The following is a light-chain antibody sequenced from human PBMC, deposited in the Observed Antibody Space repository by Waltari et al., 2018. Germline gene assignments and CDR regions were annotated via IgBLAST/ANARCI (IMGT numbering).Light chain of an antibody. CDR3: QQYGSSVLYT. CDR2: GAS. J-gene: IGKJ2*01. Sequence: EVELTQSPDTLSLSPGERATLSCRASQSLTKRYLAWYQQKTGRAPRLLIYGASSRAAGIPDRFSGSGSGTDFTLTISRLEPDDFAVYYCQQYGSSVLYTFGQGTKLEIK. CDR1: QSLTKRY. V-gene: IGKV3-20*01.